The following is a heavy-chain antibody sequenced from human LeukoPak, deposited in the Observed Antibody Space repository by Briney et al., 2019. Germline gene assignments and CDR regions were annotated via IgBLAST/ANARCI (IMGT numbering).Heavy chain of an antibody. V-gene: IGHV4-39*07. D-gene: IGHD3-3*01. Sequence: SETLSLTCTVSGGSMRSSNFYWGWIRQPPGKGLEWIGNINYSGSTYYNPSVKSRVTLSVDVSKNRFSLNLTSVTAADTALYFCARTHFGSLGWFDPWGQGIQVIVSS. CDR3: ARTHFGSLGWFDP. CDR2: INYSGST. J-gene: IGHJ5*02. CDR1: GGSMRSSNFY.